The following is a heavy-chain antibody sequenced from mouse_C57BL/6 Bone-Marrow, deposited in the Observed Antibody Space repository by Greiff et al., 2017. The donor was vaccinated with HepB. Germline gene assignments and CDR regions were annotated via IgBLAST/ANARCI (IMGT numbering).Heavy chain of an antibody. CDR2: INPNNGGT. CDR3: ARKGYGGFAY. Sequence: EVKLQESGPELVKPGASVKIPCKASGYTFTDYNMDWVKQSHGKSLEWIGDINPNNGGTIYNQKFKGKATLTVDKSSSTAYMELRSLTSEDTAVYYCARKGYGGFAYWGQGTLVTVSA. J-gene: IGHJ3*01. CDR1: GYTFTDYN. D-gene: IGHD1-1*02. V-gene: IGHV1-18*01.